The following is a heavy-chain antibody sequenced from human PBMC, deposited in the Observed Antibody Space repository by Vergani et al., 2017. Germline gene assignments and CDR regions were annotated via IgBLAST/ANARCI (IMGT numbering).Heavy chain of an antibody. Sequence: EVQLVESGGGLVQPGRSLRLSCAASGFTFDDYAMHWVRQAPGKGLEWVSGISWNSGSIGYADSVKGRFTISRDNSKNTLYLQMNSLRAEDTAVYYCAKEEYTDDTALDYWGQGTLVTVSS. V-gene: IGHV3-9*01. CDR1: GFTFDDYA. CDR3: AKEEYTDDTALDY. CDR2: ISWNSGSI. J-gene: IGHJ4*02. D-gene: IGHD6-6*01.